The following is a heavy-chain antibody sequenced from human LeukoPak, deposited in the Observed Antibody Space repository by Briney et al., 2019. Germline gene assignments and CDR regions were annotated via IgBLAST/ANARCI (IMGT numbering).Heavy chain of an antibody. CDR2: IYYSGGT. D-gene: IGHD6-19*01. CDR3: ARHASVDGNWPRPLDY. V-gene: IGHV4-39*01. J-gene: IGHJ4*02. Sequence: PSETLSLTCTVSGGSISSSPYYWGWIRQPPGKGLEWIGNIYYSGGTYYNPSLETRVTISVDTSKNQFSLKLTSVTAADTAVYYCARHASVDGNWPRPLDYWGQGSLVTVSS. CDR1: GGSISSSPYY.